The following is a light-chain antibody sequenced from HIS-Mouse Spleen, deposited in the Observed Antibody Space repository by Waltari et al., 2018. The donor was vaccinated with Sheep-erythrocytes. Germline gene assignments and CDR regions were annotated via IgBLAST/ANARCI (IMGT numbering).Light chain of an antibody. J-gene: IGLJ2*01. V-gene: IGLV2-8*01. CDR3: QSYDSSLSGYVV. CDR2: EVS. CDR1: SSDVGGYNY. Sequence: QSALTQPPSASGSPGQSVTISCTGTSSDVGGYNYVSWYQQHPGKAPKLMIYEVSKRPSGVPVRFSGSKSGNTASLTVSGLQAEDEADYYCQSYDSSLSGYVVFGGGTKLTVL.